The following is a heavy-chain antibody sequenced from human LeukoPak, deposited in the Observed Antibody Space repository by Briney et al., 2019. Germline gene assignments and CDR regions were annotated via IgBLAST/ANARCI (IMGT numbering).Heavy chain of an antibody. Sequence: PGGSLRLSCAASGFTFNTHAMHWVRQAPGRGLEWLAVISYDGSNKYYADSVKGRFTISRDNSKNTLYLQMNSLRAEDTAVYYCAKRSSGWYLVPTFDYWGQGTLVTVSS. CDR3: AKRSSGWYLVPTFDY. V-gene: IGHV3-30*18. CDR1: GFTFNTHA. J-gene: IGHJ4*02. D-gene: IGHD6-19*01. CDR2: ISYDGSNK.